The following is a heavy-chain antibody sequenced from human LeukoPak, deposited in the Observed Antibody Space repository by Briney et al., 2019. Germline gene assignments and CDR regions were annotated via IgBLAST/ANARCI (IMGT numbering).Heavy chain of an antibody. Sequence: GGSLRLSCAASGFTFDDYGMSWVRQAPGKGLEWVSGINWNGGSTGYADSVKGRFTISRDNAKNSLYLQMNSLRAEDTALCYCARDGDYYGSGSYSYFDYWGQGTLVTVSS. V-gene: IGHV3-20*04. J-gene: IGHJ4*02. CDR3: ARDGDYYGSGSYSYFDY. D-gene: IGHD3-10*01. CDR1: GFTFDDYG. CDR2: INWNGGST.